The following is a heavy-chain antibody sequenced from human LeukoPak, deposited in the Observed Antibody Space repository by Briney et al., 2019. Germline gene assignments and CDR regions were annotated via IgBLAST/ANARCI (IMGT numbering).Heavy chain of an antibody. V-gene: IGHV1-69*05. J-gene: IGHJ4*02. CDR2: IIPIFGTA. D-gene: IGHD6-6*01. CDR1: GGTFSSYA. CDR3: ARVADSSSSLDY. Sequence: GASVKVSCKASGGTFSSYAISWVRQAPGQGLEWMGGIIPIFGTANYAQKFQGRVTITTDESTSTAYMELSSLRSEDTAVYYCARVADSSSSLDYCGQGTLVTVSS.